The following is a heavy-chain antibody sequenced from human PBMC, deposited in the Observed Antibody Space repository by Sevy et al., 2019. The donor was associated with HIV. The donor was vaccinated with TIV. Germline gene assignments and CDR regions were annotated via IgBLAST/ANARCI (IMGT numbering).Heavy chain of an antibody. CDR2: IKQDGSEK. Sequence: GGSLRLSCAASGFTFSSYWMSWVRQAPGKGLEWVANIKQDGSEKYYVDSVKGRFTISRDNAKNSLYLQMNSLRAEDTAVYYCARDIPPRVFGVVKTSVFDYWGQGTLLTVSS. CDR1: GFTFSSYW. D-gene: IGHD3-3*01. V-gene: IGHV3-7*03. J-gene: IGHJ4*02. CDR3: ARDIPPRVFGVVKTSVFDY.